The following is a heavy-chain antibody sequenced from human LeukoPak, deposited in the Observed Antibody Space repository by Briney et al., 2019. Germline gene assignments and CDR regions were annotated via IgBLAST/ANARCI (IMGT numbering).Heavy chain of an antibody. CDR2: FDPEDGET. Sequence: ASVKVSCKVSGYTLTELSMHWVRQAPGKGLEWMGGFDPEDGETIYAQKFQGRVTMTEDTSTDTAYMELSSLRSEDTAVYYCARPADALVTTAYYYGMDVWGQGTTVTVSS. J-gene: IGHJ6*02. CDR1: GYTLTELS. D-gene: IGHD4-17*01. CDR3: ARPADALVTTAYYYGMDV. V-gene: IGHV1-24*01.